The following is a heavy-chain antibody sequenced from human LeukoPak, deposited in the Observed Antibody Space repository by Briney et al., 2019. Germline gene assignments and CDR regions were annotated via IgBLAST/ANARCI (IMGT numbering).Heavy chain of an antibody. J-gene: IGHJ4*02. CDR3: AREILGGFNPGAY. CDR2: IRRSGSP. Sequence: SETLSLTCTVSLDSTTSNFWSWVRQSPGKGLEWIGEIRRSGSPNYNPSLQSRVTISIDRSRNQIALELSSVTAADTAVYYCAREILGGFNPGAYWGQGALVTVSS. D-gene: IGHD1-14*01. CDR1: LDSTTSNF. V-gene: IGHV4-4*02.